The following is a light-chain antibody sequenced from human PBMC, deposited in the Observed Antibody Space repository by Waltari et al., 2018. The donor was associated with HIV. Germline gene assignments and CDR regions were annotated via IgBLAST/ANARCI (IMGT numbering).Light chain of an antibody. Sequence: QSALTQPASVSGSPGQSITISCTGTSRDVGGYAYVSWYQLYPGKAPKLMISEVSNRPSGVSNRFSGSKSGNTASLTISGLQAEDEADYYCSSYTSSTPYVFGTGTKVTVL. V-gene: IGLV2-14*01. CDR3: SSYTSSTPYV. J-gene: IGLJ1*01. CDR2: EVS. CDR1: SRDVGGYAY.